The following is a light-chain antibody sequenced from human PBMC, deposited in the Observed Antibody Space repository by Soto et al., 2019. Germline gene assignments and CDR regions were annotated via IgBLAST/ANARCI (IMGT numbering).Light chain of an antibody. V-gene: IGKV3-20*01. Sequence: EIVLTQSPGTLSLSAGERATLPCRASQSVSSSYLAWYQQKPGQAPRLLIYGASRRATGIPDRFSGSGSGTDFTLTINRLEPEDFALYYCQQYGYSPWTFGQGTKVEIK. CDR2: GAS. J-gene: IGKJ1*01. CDR1: QSVSSSY. CDR3: QQYGYSPWT.